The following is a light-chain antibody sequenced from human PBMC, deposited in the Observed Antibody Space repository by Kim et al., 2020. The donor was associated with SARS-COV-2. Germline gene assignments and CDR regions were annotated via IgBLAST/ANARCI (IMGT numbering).Light chain of an antibody. V-gene: IGLV7-46*01. CDR2: DTG. J-gene: IGLJ2*01. Sequence: GETVTLTCDSSSGPVTSGHFPYWSPQKPGHATRTLIYDTGNRHSWPPARFSGSLLGGKAALTLSAAQPEDEADYYCLLSYCDSRGFGGGTQLSVL. CDR1: SGPVTSGHF. CDR3: LLSYCDSRG.